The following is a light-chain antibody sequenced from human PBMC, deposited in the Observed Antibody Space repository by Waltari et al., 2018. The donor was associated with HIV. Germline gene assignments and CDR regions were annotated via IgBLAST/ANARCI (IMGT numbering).Light chain of an antibody. J-gene: IGLJ3*02. CDR1: SSDINGYNH. CDR3: SSYTTSNTWV. CDR2: DVA. Sequence: QSALTQAASVSGSPGQSITISCTGTSSDINGYNHVSWYQQHPGKAPKLMIYDVAKRPSGVSNRFSGSKSGNTASLTISGLQAEDEADYYCSSYTTSNTWVFGGGTKVTVL. V-gene: IGLV2-14*01.